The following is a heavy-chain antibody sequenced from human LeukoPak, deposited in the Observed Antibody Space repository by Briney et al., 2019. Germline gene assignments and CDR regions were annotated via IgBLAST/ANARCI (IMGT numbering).Heavy chain of an antibody. J-gene: IGHJ4*02. D-gene: IGHD2-2*01. V-gene: IGHV1-2*02. Sequence: SVKVSCKASGYTFTCYYMHWVRQAPGQGLEWMGWINPKSGGTNYAQKFQGRVTMTRDTSISTAYMELSGLRSDDTAVYYCARDAGYCSSTTCSADFDYWGQGTLVTVSS. CDR2: INPKSGGT. CDR3: ARDAGYCSSTTCSADFDY. CDR1: GYTFTCYY.